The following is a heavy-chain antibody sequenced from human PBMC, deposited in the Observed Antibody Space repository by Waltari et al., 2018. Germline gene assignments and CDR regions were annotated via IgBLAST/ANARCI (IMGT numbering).Heavy chain of an antibody. CDR2: INHGGTT. Sequence: QVQLQQWGAGLVKPSETLSLSCAVYVASPRHYFWSCIRRAPGKGLEWIGEINHGGTTNYNPSLKSRVTISVDTSKSQFSLRLRSVTAADTAVYYCARGYSNGYGPGDSWGQGTLVTVSS. J-gene: IGHJ4*02. V-gene: IGHV4-34*01. D-gene: IGHD5-18*01. CDR1: VASPRHYF. CDR3: ARGYSNGYGPGDS.